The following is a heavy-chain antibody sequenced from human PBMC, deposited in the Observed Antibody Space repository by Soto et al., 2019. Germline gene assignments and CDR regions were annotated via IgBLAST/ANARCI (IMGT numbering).Heavy chain of an antibody. J-gene: IGHJ3*02. CDR2: ISAYNGNT. D-gene: IGHD4-17*01. V-gene: IGHV1-18*01. CDR1: GYTFTGYG. Sequence: GASVKVSCKASGYTFTGYGISWVRQAPGQGLEWMGWISAYNGNTNYAQKLQGRVTMTTDTSTSTAYMELRSLRSDDTAVYYCARESRYGDYGFHAFDIWGQGTMVTVSS. CDR3: ARESRYGDYGFHAFDI.